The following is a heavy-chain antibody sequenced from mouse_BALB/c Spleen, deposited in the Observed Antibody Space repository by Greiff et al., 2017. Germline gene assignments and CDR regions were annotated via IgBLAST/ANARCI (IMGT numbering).Heavy chain of an antibody. V-gene: IGHV1S81*02. CDR3: ARRGDYYGSFAY. J-gene: IGHJ3*01. D-gene: IGHD1-1*01. Sequence: QVQLQQPGAELVKPGASVKLSCKASGYTFTSYWMHWVKQRPGQGLEWIAEINPSNGRTNYNEKFKSKATLTVDKSSSTAYMQLSSLTSEDSAVYYCARRGDYYGSFAYWGQGTLVTVSA. CDR2: INPSNGRT. CDR1: GYTFTSYW.